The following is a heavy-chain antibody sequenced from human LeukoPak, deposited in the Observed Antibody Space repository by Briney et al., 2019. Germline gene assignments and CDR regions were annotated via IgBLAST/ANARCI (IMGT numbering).Heavy chain of an antibody. CDR3: ARVRRRYDFWSGYDY. Sequence: GGSLRLSCAASGFTVSSNYMSWIRQAPGKGLEWVSYISSSGSTIYYADSVKGRFTISRDNAKNSLYLQMDSLRAEDTAVYYCARVRRRYDFWSGYDYWGQGTLVTVSS. CDR2: ISSSGSTI. D-gene: IGHD3-3*01. J-gene: IGHJ4*02. V-gene: IGHV3-11*01. CDR1: GFTVSSNY.